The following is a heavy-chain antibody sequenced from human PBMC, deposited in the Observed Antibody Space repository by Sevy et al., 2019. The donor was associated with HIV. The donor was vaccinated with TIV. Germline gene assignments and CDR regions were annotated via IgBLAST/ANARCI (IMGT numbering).Heavy chain of an antibody. J-gene: IGHJ4*02. CDR1: GYTFTSYG. D-gene: IGHD3-10*01. V-gene: IGHV1-18*01. Sequence: ASVKVSCKASGYTFTSYGISWVRQAPGQGLEWMGWISAYNGNTNYAQKLQGRVTMTTDTSTSTAYMELMSLRSDDTAVYYCARDRMVLLWFGELSGYFDYWGQGTLVTVSS. CDR3: ARDRMVLLWFGELSGYFDY. CDR2: ISAYNGNT.